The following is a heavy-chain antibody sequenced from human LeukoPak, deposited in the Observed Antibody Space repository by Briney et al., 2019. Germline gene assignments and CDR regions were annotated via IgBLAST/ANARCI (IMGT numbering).Heavy chain of an antibody. CDR2: IYYSGST. V-gene: IGHV4-59*01. CDR3: ARGTTVDDAFDI. J-gene: IGHJ3*02. D-gene: IGHD4-23*01. CDR1: GFTFEDYA. Sequence: GSLRLSCTASGFTFEDYAVSWVRQAPGKGLEWIGYIYYSGSTNYNPSLKSRVTISVDTSKNQFSLKLSSVTAADTAVYYCARGTTVDDAFDIWGQGTMVTVSS.